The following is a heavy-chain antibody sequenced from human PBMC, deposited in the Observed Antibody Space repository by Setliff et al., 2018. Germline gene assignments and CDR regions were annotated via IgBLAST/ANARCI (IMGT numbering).Heavy chain of an antibody. D-gene: IGHD5-12*01. J-gene: IGHJ1*01. CDR3: ARGNPAERYEY. V-gene: IGHV1-69*10. CDR1: GGTLSSLA. Sequence: SVKVSCKASGGTLSSLAISWVRQAPGQGLEWMGGTIPTLPLPNYAVKFQGRVTITADKSTSTAYMELSSLRFDDTAVYYCARGNPAERYEYWGQGTLVTVSS. CDR2: TIPTLPLP.